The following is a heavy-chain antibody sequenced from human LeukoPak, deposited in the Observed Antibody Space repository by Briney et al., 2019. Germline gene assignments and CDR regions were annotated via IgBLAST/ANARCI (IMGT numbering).Heavy chain of an antibody. V-gene: IGHV4-34*01. CDR2: INHSGST. J-gene: IGHJ5*02. CDR1: GGSFSGYY. CDR3: ARGGFIAAAGFPNWFDP. Sequence: SETLSLTCAVYGGSFSGYYWSWIRQPPGKGLEWIGEINHSGSTNYNPSLKSRVTISVDTSKNKFSLKLSSVTAADTAVYYCARGGFIAAAGFPNWFDPWGQGTLVTVSS. D-gene: IGHD6-13*01.